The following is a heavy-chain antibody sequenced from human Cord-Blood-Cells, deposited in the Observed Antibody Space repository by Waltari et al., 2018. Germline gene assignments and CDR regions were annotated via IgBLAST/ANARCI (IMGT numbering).Heavy chain of an antibody. CDR3: ARLAVIAFDI. CDR2: IYYSGST. D-gene: IGHD3-22*01. Sequence: QLQLQESGPGLVKPSETLSLTCTVSGGSISSSSYYWGWIRQPPGKGLEWIGSIYYSGSTYYTPSLKSRVAISVDTSKNQFSLKRISVTAADTAVYYCARLAVIAFDIWGQGTMVTVSS. J-gene: IGHJ3*02. CDR1: GGSISSSSYY. V-gene: IGHV4-39*01.